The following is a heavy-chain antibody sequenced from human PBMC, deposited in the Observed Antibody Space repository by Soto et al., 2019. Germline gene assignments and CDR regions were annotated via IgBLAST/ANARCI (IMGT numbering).Heavy chain of an antibody. CDR3: ARGSGLLWFGESKGFDY. V-gene: IGHV1-2*04. CDR1: GYTFTGYY. D-gene: IGHD3-10*01. CDR2: INPNSGGT. Sequence: QVQLVQSGAEVKKPGASVKVSCKASGYTFTGYYMHWERQAPGQGLEWMGWINPNSGGTNYAQKFQGWVTMTRDTSISTAYMELSRLRSDDTAVYYCARGSGLLWFGESKGFDYWGQGTLVTVSS. J-gene: IGHJ4*02.